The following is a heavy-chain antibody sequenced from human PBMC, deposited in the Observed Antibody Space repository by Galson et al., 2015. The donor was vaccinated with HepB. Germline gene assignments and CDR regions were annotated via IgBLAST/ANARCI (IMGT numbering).Heavy chain of an antibody. V-gene: IGHV1-8*01. CDR1: GSTFTSYD. D-gene: IGHD4-17*01. CDR2: MNPNSGNT. Sequence: SVTVSCKASGSTFTSYDINWVRQATGQGLEWMGWMNPNSGNTGYAQKFQGRVTMTRNTSISTAYMELSSLRSEDTAVYYCARDLMTTVTGEFDPWGQGTLVTVSS. CDR3: ARDLMTTVTGEFDP. J-gene: IGHJ5*02.